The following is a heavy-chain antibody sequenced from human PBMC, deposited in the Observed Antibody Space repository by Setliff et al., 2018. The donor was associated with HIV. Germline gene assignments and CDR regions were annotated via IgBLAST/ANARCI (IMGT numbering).Heavy chain of an antibody. CDR2: IFYTGST. CDR1: GGSITTSSYY. CDR3: ASGEYSYGYRFDY. J-gene: IGHJ4*02. D-gene: IGHD5-18*01. Sequence: PSETLSLTCTVSGGSITTSSYYWGWIRQPPGKGLEWIGTIFYTGSTNYNPSLKSRVIISVDTSKNQFSLKLSAVTAADTAVYYCASGEYSYGYRFDYWGQGTLVTVSS. V-gene: IGHV4-39*07.